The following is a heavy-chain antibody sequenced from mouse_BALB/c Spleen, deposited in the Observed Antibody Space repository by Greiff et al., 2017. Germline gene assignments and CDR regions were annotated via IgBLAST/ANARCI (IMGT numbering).Heavy chain of an antibody. J-gene: IGHJ4*01. Sequence: DVMLVESGGGLVQPGGSRKLSCAASGFTFSSFGMHWVRQAPEKGLEWVAYISSGSSTIYYADTVKGRFTISRDNPKNTLFLQMTSLRSEDTAMYYCARSKSPYYAMDYWGQGTSVTVSS. CDR2: ISSGSSTI. CDR1: GFTFSSFG. CDR3: ARSKSPYYAMDY. V-gene: IGHV5-17*02.